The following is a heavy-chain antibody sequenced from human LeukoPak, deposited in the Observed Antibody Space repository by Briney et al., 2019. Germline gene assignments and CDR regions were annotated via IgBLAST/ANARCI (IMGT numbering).Heavy chain of an antibody. D-gene: IGHD3-10*01. CDR1: GGSFSGYY. CDR2: INHSGST. J-gene: IGHJ5*02. V-gene: IGHV4-34*01. CDR3: ARVRGRYYYGSGSSLGP. Sequence: NPSETLSLTCAVYGGSFSGYYWSWIRQPPGKGLEWIGEINHSGSTNYNPSLKSRVTISVDTSKNQFSLKLSSVTAADTAVYYCARVRGRYYYGSGSSLGPWGQGTLVTVSS.